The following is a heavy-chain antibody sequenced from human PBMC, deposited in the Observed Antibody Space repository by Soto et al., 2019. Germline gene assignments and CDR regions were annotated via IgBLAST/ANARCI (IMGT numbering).Heavy chain of an antibody. V-gene: IGHV1-18*04. CDR3: ARDLFTRIVVVTPGHAFDI. Sequence: GASVKVSCKASGYTFTSYGISWVRQAPGQGLEWMGWISAYNGNTNYAQKRQGRVTMTTDTSTSTAYMELRSLRSDDTDVYYCARDLFTRIVVVTPGHAFDIWGQGTLVTVSS. CDR1: GYTFTSYG. J-gene: IGHJ3*02. CDR2: ISAYNGNT. D-gene: IGHD3-22*01.